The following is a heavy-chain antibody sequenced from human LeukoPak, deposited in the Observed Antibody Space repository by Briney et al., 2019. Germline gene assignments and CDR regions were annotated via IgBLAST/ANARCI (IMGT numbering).Heavy chain of an antibody. D-gene: IGHD6-6*01. V-gene: IGHV3-30*18. CDR1: GFTFSSYG. J-gene: IGHJ4*02. Sequence: PGGSLRLSCAASGFTFSSYGMHWVRQAPGKGLEWVAVISYDGSNKYYADSVKGRFTISRDNSKSTLYLQMNSLRAEDTAVYYCAKDLDGSSSLFASLQFDYWGQGTLVTVSS. CDR3: AKDLDGSSSLFASLQFDY. CDR2: ISYDGSNK.